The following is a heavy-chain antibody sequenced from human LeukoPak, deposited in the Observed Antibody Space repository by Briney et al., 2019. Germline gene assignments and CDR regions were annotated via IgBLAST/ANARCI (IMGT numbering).Heavy chain of an antibody. V-gene: IGHV3-23*01. CDR2: ISGSGGST. D-gene: IGHD2-21*02. CDR3: ARDLAVVTAHYYYGMDV. CDR1: GFTFSSYA. J-gene: IGHJ6*02. Sequence: GGSLRLSCAASGFTFSSYAMSWVRQAPGKGLEWASAISGSGGSTYYADSVKGRFTISRDNSKNTLYLQMNSLRSDDTAVYYCARDLAVVTAHYYYGMDVWGQGTTVTVSS.